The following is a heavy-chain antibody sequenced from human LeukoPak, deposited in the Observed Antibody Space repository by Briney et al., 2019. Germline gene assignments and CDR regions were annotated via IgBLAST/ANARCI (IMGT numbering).Heavy chain of an antibody. V-gene: IGHV1-8*02. CDR1: GYTFTSYD. D-gene: IGHD3-3*01. J-gene: IGHJ4*02. Sequence: GASVKVSCKASGYTFTSYDINWVRQATGQGLEWMGWMNPNSGNTGYAQKFQGRVTMTRDTSISTAYMELSSLRSEDTAVYYCARGVYDFWSGYSSPIFDYWGQGTLVTVSS. CDR2: MNPNSGNT. CDR3: ARGVYDFWSGYSSPIFDY.